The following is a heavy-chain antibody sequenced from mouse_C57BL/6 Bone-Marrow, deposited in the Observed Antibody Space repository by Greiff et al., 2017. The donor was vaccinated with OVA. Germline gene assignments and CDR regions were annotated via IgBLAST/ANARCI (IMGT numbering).Heavy chain of an antibody. V-gene: IGHV5-12*01. D-gene: IGHD1-1*01. J-gene: IGHJ4*01. Sequence: EVQWVESGGGLVQPGGSLKLSCAASGFTFSDYYMYWVRQTPEKRLEWVAYISNGGGSTYYPDTVKGRFTISRDNAKNTLYLQMSRLKSEDTAMYYCARRDLLLLYAMDYWGQGTSVTVSS. CDR3: ARRDLLLLYAMDY. CDR1: GFTFSDYY. CDR2: ISNGGGST.